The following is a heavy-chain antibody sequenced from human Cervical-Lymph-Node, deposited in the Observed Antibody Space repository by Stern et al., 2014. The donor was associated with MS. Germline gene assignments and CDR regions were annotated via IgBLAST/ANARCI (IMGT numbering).Heavy chain of an antibody. CDR2: VYYSGIT. J-gene: IGHJ2*01. V-gene: IGHV4-39*02. Sequence: VQLVESGPGLVKPSETLSLTCTVSGGSITNRDYWGWIRQSPGKGLEWIGSVYYSGITYYRPSLKSRATISIDTSRNQFFLRLDFVTATDTAVYFCARGVTAVTNYVPNWCFDLWGRGTLVTVSS. CDR1: GGSITNRDY. CDR3: ARGVTAVTNYVPNWCFDL. D-gene: IGHD4-11*01.